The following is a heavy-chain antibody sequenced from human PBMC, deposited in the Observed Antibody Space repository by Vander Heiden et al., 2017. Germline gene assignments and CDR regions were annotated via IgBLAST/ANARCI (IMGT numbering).Heavy chain of an antibody. J-gene: IGHJ2*01. CDR3: ARDGGAVAGYYWYFDL. D-gene: IGHD6-19*01. CDR1: GFTFSSYW. Sequence: EVQLVESGGGLVQPGGSLRLSCAASGFTFSSYWMHWVRQAPGKGLVWVSRINSDGSSTSYADSVKGRFTISRDNAKNTLYLQMNSLRAEDTAVYYCARDGGAVAGYYWYFDLWGRGTLVTVSS. V-gene: IGHV3-74*01. CDR2: INSDGSST.